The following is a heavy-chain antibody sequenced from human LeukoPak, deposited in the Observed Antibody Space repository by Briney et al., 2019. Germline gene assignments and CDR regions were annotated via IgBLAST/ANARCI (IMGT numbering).Heavy chain of an antibody. Sequence: NPGGSLRLSCAASGFSLSSYSMNWVRQAPGKGLEWVSSITRSSNFIYYADSVKGRFTISRDNAKSSLFLQLNSLRAEDTAVYFCARDGHGDGFLTGYSYFGMDVWGQGTTVTVSS. CDR2: ITRSSNFI. CDR3: ARDGHGDGFLTGYSYFGMDV. V-gene: IGHV3-21*01. D-gene: IGHD3-9*01. J-gene: IGHJ6*02. CDR1: GFSLSSYS.